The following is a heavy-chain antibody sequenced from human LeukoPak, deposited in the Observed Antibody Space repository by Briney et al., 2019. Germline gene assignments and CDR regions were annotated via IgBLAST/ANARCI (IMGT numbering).Heavy chain of an antibody. CDR3: AREDILTGETDY. Sequence: GGSLRLSCAASGFTFSSYAMHWVRQAPGKGLEYVSAISSNGGSTYYANSVKGRFTISRDNSKSTLYLQMGSLRAEDMAVYYCAREDILTGETDYWGQGTLVTVSS. CDR2: ISSNGGST. V-gene: IGHV3-64*01. D-gene: IGHD3-9*01. CDR1: GFTFSSYA. J-gene: IGHJ4*02.